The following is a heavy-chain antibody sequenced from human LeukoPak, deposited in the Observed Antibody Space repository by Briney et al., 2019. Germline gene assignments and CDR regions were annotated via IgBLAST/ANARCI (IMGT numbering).Heavy chain of an antibody. CDR3: AIHQTNSRSAFDI. D-gene: IGHD6-13*01. J-gene: IGHJ3*02. Sequence: PGGSLTLSCAVSGLTFSSYHMSWLRQSPGKGLEWVSAISGSGGSTYYADSAKGRFTISRDNSKNTLYLQMNSLRAEDTAVYYCAIHQTNSRSAFDIWGQGTMVTVSS. CDR1: GLTFSSYH. CDR2: ISGSGGST. V-gene: IGHV3-23*01.